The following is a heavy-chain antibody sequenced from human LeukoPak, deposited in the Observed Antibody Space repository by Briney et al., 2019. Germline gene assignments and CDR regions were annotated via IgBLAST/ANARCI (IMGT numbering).Heavy chain of an antibody. CDR3: ARGHTESAAAGIFDY. Sequence: SETLSLTCTVSGYSISSGYYWGWIRQPPGKGLEWIGSIYHSGSTYYNPSLKSRVTISVDTSKNQFSLKLSSVTAADTAVYYCARGHTESAAAGIFDYWGQGTLVTVSS. J-gene: IGHJ4*02. D-gene: IGHD6-13*01. V-gene: IGHV4-38-2*02. CDR2: IYHSGST. CDR1: GYSISSGYY.